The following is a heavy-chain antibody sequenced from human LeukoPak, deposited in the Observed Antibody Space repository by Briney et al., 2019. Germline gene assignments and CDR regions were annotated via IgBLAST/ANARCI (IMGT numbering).Heavy chain of an antibody. Sequence: GESLKISCKASGYDFSDYWIAWVRQMPGKGLDWMGSIWPGNSDTRYSPSFQGQVTISADKSIRTAYLQWNSLKASDTGMYYCARGPGYCSANICRTFDYWGQGTMVTVSS. CDR3: ARGPGYCSANICRTFDY. CDR1: GYDFSDYW. CDR2: IWPGNSDT. V-gene: IGHV5-51*01. J-gene: IGHJ3*01. D-gene: IGHD2-15*01.